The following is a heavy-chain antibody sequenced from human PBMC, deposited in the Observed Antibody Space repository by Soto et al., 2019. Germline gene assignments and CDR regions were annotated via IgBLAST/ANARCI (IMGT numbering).Heavy chain of an antibody. Sequence: SDTLSLTFTVSGCSISSDYWSWIRQPPGTGLEWIGYIYYSGSTNYNPSLKSRVTISVDTSKNQFSLKLSSVTAADTAVYYCARSYSYGFGTNRHYYYYVMDVWGQGTTVTVSS. CDR2: IYYSGST. D-gene: IGHD5-18*01. CDR1: GCSISSDY. J-gene: IGHJ6*02. CDR3: ARSYSYGFGTNRHYYYYVMDV. V-gene: IGHV4-59*01.